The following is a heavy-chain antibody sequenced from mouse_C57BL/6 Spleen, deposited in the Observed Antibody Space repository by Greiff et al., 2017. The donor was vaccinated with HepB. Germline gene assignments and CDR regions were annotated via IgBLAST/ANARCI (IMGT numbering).Heavy chain of an antibody. CDR3: ARRGTTVVDWYFDV. V-gene: IGHV1-80*01. J-gene: IGHJ1*03. Sequence: QVQLKESGAELVKPGASVKISCKASGYAFSSYWMNWVKQRPGKGLEWIGQIYPGDGDTNYNGKFKGKATLTADTSSSTAYMQLRSLTSEDSAVYFCARRGTTVVDWYFDVWGTGTTVTVSS. D-gene: IGHD1-1*01. CDR1: GYAFSSYW. CDR2: IYPGDGDT.